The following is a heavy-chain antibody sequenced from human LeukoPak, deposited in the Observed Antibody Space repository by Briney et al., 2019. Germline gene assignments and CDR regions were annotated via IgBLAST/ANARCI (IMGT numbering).Heavy chain of an antibody. J-gene: IGHJ5*02. D-gene: IGHD1-26*01. CDR3: ARGLEWELYNWFDP. Sequence: GGSLRLSCTASGFTFSSYWMHWVRQAPGKGLVWVSRINSDGSSTSYADSVKGRFTISRDNAKNTLYLQMNSLRAEDTAVYYCARGLEWELYNWFDPWGQGTLVTVSS. CDR2: INSDGSST. V-gene: IGHV3-74*01. CDR1: GFTFSSYW.